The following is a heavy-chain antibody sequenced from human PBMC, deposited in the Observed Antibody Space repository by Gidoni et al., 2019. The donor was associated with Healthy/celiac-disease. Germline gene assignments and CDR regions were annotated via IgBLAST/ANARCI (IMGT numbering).Heavy chain of an antibody. Sequence: QVQLVESGGGVVQPGRSLRLSCAPSGFPSSSYAMHWVRQAPGKGLEWVAVISYDGSNKYYADSVKGRFTISRDNSKNTLYLQMNSLRAEDTAVYYCARAPVPGATTPYFDYWGQGTLVTVSS. D-gene: IGHD1-26*01. V-gene: IGHV3-30*01. J-gene: IGHJ4*02. CDR1: GFPSSSYA. CDR2: ISYDGSNK. CDR3: ARAPVPGATTPYFDY.